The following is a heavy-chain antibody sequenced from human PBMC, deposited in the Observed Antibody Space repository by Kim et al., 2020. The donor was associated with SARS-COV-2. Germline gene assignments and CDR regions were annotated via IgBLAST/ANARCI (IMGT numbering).Heavy chain of an antibody. J-gene: IGHJ5*02. CDR2: IIPIFGTA. V-gene: IGHV1-69*13. Sequence: SVKVSCKASGGTFSSYAISWVRQAPGQGLEWMGGIIPIFGTANYAQKFQGRVTITADESTSTAYMELSSLRSEDTAVYYCARALPVVPAAMTWFDPWGQGTLVTVSS. CDR1: GGTFSSYA. D-gene: IGHD2-2*01. CDR3: ARALPVVPAAMTWFDP.